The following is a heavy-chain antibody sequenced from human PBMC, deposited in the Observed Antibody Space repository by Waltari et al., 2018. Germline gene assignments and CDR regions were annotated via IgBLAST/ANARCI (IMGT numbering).Heavy chain of an antibody. V-gene: IGHV3-30*02. CDR1: GFTFSSYG. CDR2: IRYDGSNK. J-gene: IGHJ4*02. D-gene: IGHD2-8*02. CDR3: ARGEIVLVVYALDY. Sequence: QVQLVESGGGVVQPGGSLRLSCAASGFTFSSYGMHWVRQAPGKGLEWVAFIRYDGSNKYYADSVKGRFTISRDNSKNTLYLQMNSLRAEDTAVYYCARGEIVLVVYALDYWGQGTLVTVSS.